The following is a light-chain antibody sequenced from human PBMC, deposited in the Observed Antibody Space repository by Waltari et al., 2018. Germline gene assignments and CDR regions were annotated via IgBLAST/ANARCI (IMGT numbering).Light chain of an antibody. CDR2: GAS. Sequence: IQMTQSPSSVSASVGDRVTITCRASQDISTWLAWFQHRPGSAPKPLIFGASNLEPGVPSRFRGTGPDTEFPLTISSLQPEDFATYFCQQSNSFPFTFGPGTTVDFK. CDR1: QDISTW. J-gene: IGKJ3*01. CDR3: QQSNSFPFT. V-gene: IGKV1-12*01.